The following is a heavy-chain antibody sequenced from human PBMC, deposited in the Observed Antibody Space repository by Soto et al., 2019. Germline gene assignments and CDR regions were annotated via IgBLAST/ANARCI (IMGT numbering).Heavy chain of an antibody. D-gene: IGHD2-2*01. J-gene: IGHJ6*03. Sequence: QVQLQESGPGLVKPSETLSLTCTVSGGSISSYYWSWIRQPPGKGLEWIGYIYYSGSTNYNPSLKSRVTIAVDTSKNQCSLKLSSVTAADTAVYYCARHPASVAPPYYYYYRDVWGKGTTVTVSS. CDR3: ARHPASVAPPYYYYYRDV. CDR1: GGSISSYY. CDR2: IYYSGST. V-gene: IGHV4-59*08.